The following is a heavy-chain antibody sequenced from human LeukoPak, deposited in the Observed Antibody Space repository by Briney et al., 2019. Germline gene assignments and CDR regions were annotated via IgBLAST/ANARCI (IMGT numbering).Heavy chain of an antibody. CDR3: ARSYGYGDSDY. Sequence: ASVKVSCKASGGTFSSYAISWVRQAPGQGLEWMGGIIPILGTANYAQKFQGRVTITTDESTSTAYMELSSLRSEDTAVYYCARSYGYGDSDYWGQGTLVTVSS. CDR1: GGTFSSYA. D-gene: IGHD4-17*01. J-gene: IGHJ4*02. CDR2: IIPILGTA. V-gene: IGHV1-69*05.